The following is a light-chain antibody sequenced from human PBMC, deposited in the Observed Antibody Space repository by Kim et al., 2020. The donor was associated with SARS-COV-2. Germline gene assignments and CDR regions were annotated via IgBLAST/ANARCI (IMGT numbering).Light chain of an antibody. Sequence: DIQMTQFPSSLSASVGDSVTITCRASENIGHWLAWYQQKPGKAPDLLIYKASNLQTGIPSRFSGSGSGTQFTLTITNLQPDDFATYYCQQYDTHWTFGPGTKLEI. CDR2: KAS. CDR3: QQYDTHWT. CDR1: ENIGHW. J-gene: IGKJ1*01. V-gene: IGKV1-5*03.